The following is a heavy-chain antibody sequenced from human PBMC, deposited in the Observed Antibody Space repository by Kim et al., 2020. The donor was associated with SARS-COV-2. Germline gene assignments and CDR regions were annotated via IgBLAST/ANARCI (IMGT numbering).Heavy chain of an antibody. Sequence: GGSLRLSCAASGFTFSSYGMHWVRQAPGKGLEWVAVISYDGSNKYYADSVKGRFTISRDNSKNTLYLQMNSLRAEDTAVYYCAKLAAHYYDSSGYYYRLGYYCDYWGRGTMATVSS. CDR2: ISYDGSNK. D-gene: IGHD3-22*01. CDR1: GFTFSSYG. CDR3: AKLAAHYYDSSGYYYRLGYYCDY. V-gene: IGHV3-30*18. J-gene: IGHJ4*02.